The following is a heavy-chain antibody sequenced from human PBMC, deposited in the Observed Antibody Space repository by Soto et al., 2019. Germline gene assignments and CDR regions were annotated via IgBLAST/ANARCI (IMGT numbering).Heavy chain of an antibody. CDR1: GGSISSYY. CDR3: ARLVIRRNYYYYGMDV. D-gene: IGHD3-16*02. Sequence: QVQLQESGPGLVKPSETLSLTCTVSGGSISSYYWSWIRQPPGKGLEWIGYIYYSGSTNYNPSLKRRVTIPVDTSNNQYSLKLSSVTAADTAVYYCARLVIRRNYYYYGMDVWGQGTTVTVSS. V-gene: IGHV4-59*08. J-gene: IGHJ6*02. CDR2: IYYSGST.